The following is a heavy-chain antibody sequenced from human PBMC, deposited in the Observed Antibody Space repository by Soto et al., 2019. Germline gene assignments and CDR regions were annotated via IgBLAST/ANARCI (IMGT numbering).Heavy chain of an antibody. V-gene: IGHV4-59*08. CDR1: NGSITNYY. J-gene: IGHJ6*02. Sequence: QVQLQESGPGLVKPSETLSLSCTVSNGSITNYYGSWIRQPPGKGMEWIGYVHHSWGSFYNPSLQRRVAIPLETSTSQFSLMLSSVTATVQAVYDCAGQRFGALHGLVDVWGQGITVTVSS. CDR2: VHHSWGS. CDR3: AGQRFGALHGLVDV. D-gene: IGHD3-10*01.